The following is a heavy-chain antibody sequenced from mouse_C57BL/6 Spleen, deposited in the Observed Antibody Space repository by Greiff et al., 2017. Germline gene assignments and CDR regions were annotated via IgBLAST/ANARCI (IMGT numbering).Heavy chain of an antibody. V-gene: IGHV3-6*01. Sequence: ESGPGLVKPSQSLSLTCSVTGYSITSGYYWNWIRQFPGNKLEWMGYISYDGSNNYNPSLKNRISITRDTSKNQFFLKLNSVTTEDTATYYCARGGDYYAHDYWGQGTTLTVSS. CDR2: ISYDGSN. CDR3: ARGGDYYAHDY. J-gene: IGHJ2*01. CDR1: GYSITSGYY. D-gene: IGHD1-1*01.